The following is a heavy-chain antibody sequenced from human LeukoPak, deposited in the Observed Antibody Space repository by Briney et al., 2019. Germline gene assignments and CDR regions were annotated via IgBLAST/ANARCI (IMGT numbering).Heavy chain of an antibody. V-gene: IGHV3-30*02. J-gene: IGHJ4*02. CDR1: GFTFSSYG. CDR3: AKDRGPKLGTVDY. CDR2: IHHDGSNK. Sequence: QTGGSLRLSCAASGFTFSSYGMHWVRQAPGKGLDWVAFIHHDGSNKYYADSVRGRFTISRDNSKNTLYLQMNSLRAEDTAVYFCAKDRGPKLGTVDYWGQGTLVTVSS. D-gene: IGHD1-14*01.